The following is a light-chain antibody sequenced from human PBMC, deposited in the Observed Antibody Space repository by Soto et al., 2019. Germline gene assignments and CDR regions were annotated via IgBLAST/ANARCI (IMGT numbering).Light chain of an antibody. V-gene: IGLV1-51*01. CDR3: GTWDSSLSAVV. Sequence: QSVLTQPPSVSAAPGQKVTISCSGSSSNIGNNYVSWYQQLPGTAPKLLIYDSNKRPSGIPDRFSGSKSGTSATLGITGLRTGDEADYYCGTWDSSLSAVVFGGGTKLIVL. CDR2: DSN. J-gene: IGLJ2*01. CDR1: SSNIGNNY.